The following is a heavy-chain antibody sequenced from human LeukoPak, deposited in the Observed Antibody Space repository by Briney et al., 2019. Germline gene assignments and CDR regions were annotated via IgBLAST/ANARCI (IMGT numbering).Heavy chain of an antibody. CDR3: ATYPRAFDI. CDR2: ISGSGGST. D-gene: IGHD2-2*02. CDR1: GFTFSSYA. J-gene: IGHJ3*02. V-gene: IGHV3-23*01. Sequence: PGGSLRLSCAASGFTFSSYAMSWVRQAPGKGLEWVSAISGSGGSTYYADSVKGRFTISRDNSKNTLYLQMNSLRAEETAVYYRATYPRAFDIWGQGTMVTVSS.